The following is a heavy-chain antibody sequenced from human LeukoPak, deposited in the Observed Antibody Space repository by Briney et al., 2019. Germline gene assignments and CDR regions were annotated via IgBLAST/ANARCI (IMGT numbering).Heavy chain of an antibody. CDR3: ARDMHDYGDYVLTY. CDR2: ISAYNGNT. Sequence: ASVKVSCKASGYTFTSYGISWVRQAPGQGLEWMGWISAYNGNTNYAQKLQGRVTMTTDTSTSTAYMELRSLRSDDTAVYYCARDMHDYGDYVLTYWGQGTLVTVSS. V-gene: IGHV1-18*01. J-gene: IGHJ4*02. CDR1: GYTFTSYG. D-gene: IGHD4-17*01.